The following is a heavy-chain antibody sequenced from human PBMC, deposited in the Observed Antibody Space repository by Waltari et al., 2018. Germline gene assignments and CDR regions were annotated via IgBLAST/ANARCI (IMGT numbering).Heavy chain of an antibody. V-gene: IGHV3-30*18. D-gene: IGHD2-21*02. CDR3: AKEHGDDSGDY. CDR2: ISYDGTNK. J-gene: IGHJ4*02. Sequence: QVQLVESGGGVVQPGGSLRLSCAASGLSFSSCGMHWVRQAPGKGFAWVASISYDGTNKYYADAVQGRFTISRDDSKNALYLQMSSLTAEDTAVYFCAKEHGDDSGDYWGQGTLVTVSS. CDR1: GLSFSSCG.